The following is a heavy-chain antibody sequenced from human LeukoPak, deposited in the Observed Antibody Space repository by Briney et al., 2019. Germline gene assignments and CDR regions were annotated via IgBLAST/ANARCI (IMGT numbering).Heavy chain of an antibody. CDR2: IYYSGST. Sequence: PSETLSLTCTVSGGSISSRSYYWGWMRQPPGKGLEWIGSIYYSGSTYYNPYLKSRVTISVDTSNNHFSLKLSSVTAADTAVYYCARDTVVTRGGDLDYWGQGTLVTVSS. V-gene: IGHV4-39*07. CDR1: GGSISSRSYY. J-gene: IGHJ4*02. D-gene: IGHD4-23*01. CDR3: ARDTVVTRGGDLDY.